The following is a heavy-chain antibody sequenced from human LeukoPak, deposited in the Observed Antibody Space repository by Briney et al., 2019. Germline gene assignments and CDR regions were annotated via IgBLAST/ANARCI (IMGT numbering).Heavy chain of an antibody. J-gene: IGHJ6*03. CDR2: ISAYNGNT. Sequence: ASVKVSCKASGYTFTGYGISWVRQAPGQGLEWMGWISAYNGNTNYAQKLQGRVTMTTDTSTSTAYMELRSLRSDDTAVYYCARLYSSSLKAYMDVWGKGTTVTVSS. V-gene: IGHV1-18*01. D-gene: IGHD6-13*01. CDR3: ARLYSSSLKAYMDV. CDR1: GYTFTGYG.